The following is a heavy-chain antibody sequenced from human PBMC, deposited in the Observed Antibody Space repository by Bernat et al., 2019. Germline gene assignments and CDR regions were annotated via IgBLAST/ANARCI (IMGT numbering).Heavy chain of an antibody. D-gene: IGHD1-26*01. V-gene: IGHV1-46*03. CDR2: INRSYGGS. CDR3: VREEVGGNFDF. Sequence: QVQLVQSGAEVNNPWPSLKVSCKTSGYTFSNFLLHSVRQAPGQGLEWMGVINRSYGGSGYIETFQGRLTMTRETSTGTAYMELNSVRSEDTAVYYCVREEVGGNFDFWGQGTVVTVSS. J-gene: IGHJ4*02. CDR1: GYTFSNFL.